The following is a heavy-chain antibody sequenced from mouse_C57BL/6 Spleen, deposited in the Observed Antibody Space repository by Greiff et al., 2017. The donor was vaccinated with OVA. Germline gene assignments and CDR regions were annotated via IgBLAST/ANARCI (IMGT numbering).Heavy chain of an antibody. D-gene: IGHD1-1*01. CDR3: ARWAVVRYFDV. J-gene: IGHJ1*03. Sequence: VQLQQPGAELVKPGASVKLSCKASGYTFTSYWMHWVKQRPGQGLEWIGMIHPNSGSTNYNEKFKSKATLTVDKSSSTAYMQLSSLTSEDSAVYYCARWAVVRYFDVWGTGTTVTVSS. CDR2: IHPNSGST. CDR1: GYTFTSYW. V-gene: IGHV1-64*01.